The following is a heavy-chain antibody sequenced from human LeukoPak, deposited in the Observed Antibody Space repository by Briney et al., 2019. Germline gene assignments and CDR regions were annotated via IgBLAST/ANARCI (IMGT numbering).Heavy chain of an antibody. J-gene: IGHJ5*02. CDR1: GYTFTSYD. V-gene: IGHV1-8*01. Sequence: GASVKVSCKASGYTFTSYDINWVRQATGQGLEWMGWMNPNSGNTGYAQKFQGRVTMTRNTSISTAYMELSSLRSEDTAVYYCAISMDSGNWFDPWGQGTLVTDSS. CDR3: AISMDSGNWFDP. D-gene: IGHD3-10*01. CDR2: MNPNSGNT.